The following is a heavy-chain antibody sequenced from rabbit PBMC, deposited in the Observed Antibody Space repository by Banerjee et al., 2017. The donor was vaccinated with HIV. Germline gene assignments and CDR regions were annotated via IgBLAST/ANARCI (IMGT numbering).Heavy chain of an antibody. J-gene: IGHJ4*01. D-gene: IGHD4-1*01. V-gene: IGHV1S47*01. CDR1: GFDFNSYA. CDR2: IDPVFGST. CDR3: VRVVAGVYFNL. Sequence: QEQLVESGGGLVQPGGSLKLSCKASGFDFNSYAVTWVRQAPGKGLEWIGYIDPVFGSTFYADWVNGRFTISSHNAQNTLYLQLNSLTAADTATYFCVRVVAGVYFNLWGQGTLVTV.